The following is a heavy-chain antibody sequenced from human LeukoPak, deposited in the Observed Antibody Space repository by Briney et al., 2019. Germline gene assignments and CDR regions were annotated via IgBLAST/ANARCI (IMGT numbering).Heavy chain of an antibody. V-gene: IGHV1-2*06. Sequence: ASVKVSCKASGYTFNGYYMHWVRQAPGQGLEWMGRINPNSGGTNYAQKFQGRVTMTRDTSISTAYMELSRLRSDDTAVYYCARGIDTAMVTWEKDYYDSSGYHYFDYWGQGTLVTVSS. CDR3: ARGIDTAMVTWEKDYYDSSGYHYFDY. D-gene: IGHD3-22*01. CDR2: INPNSGGT. J-gene: IGHJ4*02. CDR1: GYTFNGYY.